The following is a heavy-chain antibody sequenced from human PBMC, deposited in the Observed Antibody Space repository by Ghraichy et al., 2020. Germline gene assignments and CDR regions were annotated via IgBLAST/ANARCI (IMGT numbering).Heavy chain of an antibody. V-gene: IGHV4-61*01. CDR2: IYYSGST. CDR3: ARLEYSSGWNFDY. J-gene: IGHJ4*02. CDR1: GGSVSSGSHY. Sequence: SETLSLTCTVSGGSVSSGSHYWSWIRQPPGKGLEWIGYIYYSGSTNYHPSLKSRVTISVDTSKNQFSLKLSSVTAADTAVYYCARLEYSSGWNFDYWGQGTLVTVSS. D-gene: IGHD6-19*01.